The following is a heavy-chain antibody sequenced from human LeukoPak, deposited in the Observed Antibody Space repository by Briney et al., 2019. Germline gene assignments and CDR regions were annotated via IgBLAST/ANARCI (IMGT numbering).Heavy chain of an antibody. V-gene: IGHV3-33*06. CDR2: LWYDGSNE. CDR3: AKGMTTAPRSVYHYMDV. J-gene: IGHJ6*03. CDR1: GVTFRNYG. Sequence: QPGGSLRLSRVASGVTFRNYGMRWVRQAPGKGLECLSLLWYDGSNEYYAASVKGRFTISRDNSKNISYLHMNSLRAEDTAVYYCAKGMTTAPRSVYHYMDVWGKGTTVTVSS. D-gene: IGHD4-17*01.